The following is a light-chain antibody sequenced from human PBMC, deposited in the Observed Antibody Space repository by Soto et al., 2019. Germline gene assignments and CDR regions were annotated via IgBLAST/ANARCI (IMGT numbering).Light chain of an antibody. CDR1: QSLSSTY. V-gene: IGKV3-20*01. CDR2: GAS. J-gene: IGKJ3*01. CDR3: QQYGSSPFT. Sequence: EIVLTQSPGTLSLSPGERATLSCRASQSLSSTYLVWYQQKPGQPPRLLIYGASSRATGIPDRFSGSGSGTDFTLTISRLEPEDFAVYYCQQYGSSPFTFGPGTKVDIK.